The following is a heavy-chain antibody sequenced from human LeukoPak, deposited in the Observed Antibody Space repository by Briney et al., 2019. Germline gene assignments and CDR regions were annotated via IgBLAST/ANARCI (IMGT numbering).Heavy chain of an antibody. J-gene: IGHJ4*02. CDR2: ISTSSTYI. CDR1: GFTFSSYS. Sequence: GGSLRLSCAASGFTFSSYSMNWVRQAPGKGLEWVSSISTSSTYIYYADSVKGRFTISRDNANNSLYLQMNSLRAEDTAVYYCARAGWNYMGYFDYWGQGTLVTVSS. CDR3: ARAGWNYMGYFDY. V-gene: IGHV3-21*01. D-gene: IGHD1-7*01.